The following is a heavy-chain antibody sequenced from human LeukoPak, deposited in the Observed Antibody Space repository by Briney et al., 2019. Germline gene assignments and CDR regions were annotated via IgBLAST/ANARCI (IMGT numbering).Heavy chain of an antibody. Sequence: SVKVSCKASGYTFTGYYMHWVRQAPGQGLEWMGWINPNSGGTNYAQKFQGRVTMTRDTSISTAYMELSSLRSEDTAVYYCARSFDEDAFDIWGQGTMVTVSS. D-gene: IGHD3-9*01. CDR1: GYTFTGYY. CDR3: ARSFDEDAFDI. V-gene: IGHV1-2*02. J-gene: IGHJ3*02. CDR2: INPNSGGT.